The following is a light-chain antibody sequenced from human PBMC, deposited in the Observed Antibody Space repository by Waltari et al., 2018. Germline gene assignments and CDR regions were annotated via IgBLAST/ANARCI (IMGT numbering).Light chain of an antibody. CDR3: QQYHSLPWT. V-gene: IGKV3-20*01. Sequence: ENVLTQSPGTLSLSPGGRATLSCRASESIGADYLAWYQKKPGLAPRLLIYGASTRDTGVPDRFSVSGSGTDFTLTISRLEPEDFAVYYCQQYHSLPWTFGQGTKVDIK. CDR2: GAS. CDR1: ESIGADY. J-gene: IGKJ1*01.